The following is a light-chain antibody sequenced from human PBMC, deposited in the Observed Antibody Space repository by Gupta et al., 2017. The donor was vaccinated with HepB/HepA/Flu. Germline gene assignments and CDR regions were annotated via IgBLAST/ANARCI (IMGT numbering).Light chain of an antibody. J-gene: IGKJ1*01. V-gene: IGKV1-39*01. Sequence: DIQLTQSPSSLSAFVGDRLTITCRASQSISTCLTWSQQKAGRAPKLLIYAASSWHSGVPSRFSGSGSGTDFTLTISRLEPEDFATYYCQQAGSSPRTFGEGTKVEIK. CDR3: QQAGSSPRT. CDR1: QSISTC. CDR2: AAS.